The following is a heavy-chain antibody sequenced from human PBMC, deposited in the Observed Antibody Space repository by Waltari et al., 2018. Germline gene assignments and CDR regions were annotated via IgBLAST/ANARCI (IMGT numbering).Heavy chain of an antibody. CDR3: GRARGQGVKYFDY. CDR1: GFTFITYR. D-gene: IGHD3-10*01. V-gene: IGHV3-74*01. CDR2: IDSDGSST. J-gene: IGHJ4*02. Sequence: DVQLVESGGGLVQPGGSLKLSCTASGFTFITYRMHWVRHGPGTGLMWVSRIDSDGSSTSYDDSVRGRFTISRDNAKNTLYLRMNSVRDEDTAVYYCGRARGQGVKYFDYWGRGSLVTVSS.